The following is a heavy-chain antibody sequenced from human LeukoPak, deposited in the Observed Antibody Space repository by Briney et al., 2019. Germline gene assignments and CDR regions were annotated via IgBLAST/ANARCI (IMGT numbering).Heavy chain of an antibody. CDR3: ARVSDYYFDY. J-gene: IGHJ4*02. V-gene: IGHV3-53*01. Sequence: PGGSLRLSCAASGFIVSSNYMSWVRQAPGKGLEWVSVIYSGGSTYYADSVKGRFTISRDNAKNSLYLQMNSLRAEDAAVYYCARVSDYYFDYWGQGTLVTVSS. CDR1: GFIVSSNY. CDR2: IYSGGST.